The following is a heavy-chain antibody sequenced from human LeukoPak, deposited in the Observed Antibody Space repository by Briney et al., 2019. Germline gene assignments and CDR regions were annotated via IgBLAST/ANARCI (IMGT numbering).Heavy chain of an antibody. Sequence: GGSLRLSCAASGFSFISYGMHWVRQAPGKGLEWVRVISDDGRSKDYADSVKGRFTISRDNSKDTLYLQMNSLRAEDTAVYYCAKRPSDYGDYVTYFDYWGQGTLVTVSS. J-gene: IGHJ4*02. CDR3: AKRPSDYGDYVTYFDY. CDR1: GFSFISYG. D-gene: IGHD4-17*01. V-gene: IGHV3-30*18. CDR2: ISDDGRSK.